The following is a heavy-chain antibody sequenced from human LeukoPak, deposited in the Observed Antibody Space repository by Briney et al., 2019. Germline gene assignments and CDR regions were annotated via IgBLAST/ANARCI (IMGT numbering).Heavy chain of an antibody. CDR2: ISSSADTK. J-gene: IGHJ4*02. CDR1: GFTFSRYA. D-gene: IGHD6-13*01. V-gene: IGHV3-48*03. CDR3: ARALPSSWYFFDY. Sequence: GGSLRLSCAASGFTFSRYAMSWVRPAAGKELEWVSYISSSADTKYYADSVKGRFTISRDNAKSSLYLQMNSLRADDTAVYYCARALPSSWYFFDYWGQGTLVTVSS.